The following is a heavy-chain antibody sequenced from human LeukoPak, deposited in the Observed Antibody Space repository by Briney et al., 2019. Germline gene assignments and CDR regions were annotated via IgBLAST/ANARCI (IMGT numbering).Heavy chain of an antibody. CDR1: GGTFSSYA. D-gene: IGHD7-27*01. J-gene: IGHJ4*02. CDR2: IIPIFGTA. Sequence: PQASVKVSCKASGGTFSSYAISWVRQAPGQGLEWMGGIIPIFGTANYAQKFQGRVTITADESTSTAYMELSSLRSEDTAVYYCARDQDNWGSHHFDYWGQGTLVTVSS. V-gene: IGHV1-69*13. CDR3: ARDQDNWGSHHFDY.